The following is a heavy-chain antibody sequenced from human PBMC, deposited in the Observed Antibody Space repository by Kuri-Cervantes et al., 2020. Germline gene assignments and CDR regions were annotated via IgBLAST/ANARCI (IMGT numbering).Heavy chain of an antibody. CDR2: IYPGDSDT. D-gene: IGHD5-12*01. V-gene: IGHV5-51*01. CDR1: GYSFTSYW. Sequence: GESLKISGKGSGYSFTSYWIGWVRQMPGKGLEWMGIIYPGDSDTRYSPSFQGQVTISADKSISTAYLQWSSLKASDTAMYYCARRGIVATIKYAFDIWGQGTMVTVSS. J-gene: IGHJ3*02. CDR3: ARRGIVATIKYAFDI.